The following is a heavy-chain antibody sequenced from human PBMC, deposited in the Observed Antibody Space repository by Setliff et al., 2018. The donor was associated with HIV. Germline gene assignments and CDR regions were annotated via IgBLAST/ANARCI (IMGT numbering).Heavy chain of an antibody. V-gene: IGHV1-18*01. J-gene: IGHJ3*02. D-gene: IGHD6-19*01. Sequence: ASVKVSCKASGYSFARYGLSWVRQAPGQGLERMGWISGFNGNTKYAQSFQDRVAVTTETATSTAYMEMRSLRSDDTAVYFCARVPYRSAWFSGGHDAFDIWGQGTMVTVSS. CDR3: ARVPYRSAWFSGGHDAFDI. CDR2: ISGFNGNT. CDR1: GYSFARYG.